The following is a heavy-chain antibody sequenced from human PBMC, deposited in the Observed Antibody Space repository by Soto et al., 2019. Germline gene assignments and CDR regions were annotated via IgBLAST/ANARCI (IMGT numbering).Heavy chain of an antibody. D-gene: IGHD2-21*02. J-gene: IGHJ4*02. V-gene: IGHV4-39*01. CDR2: IYYSGST. CDR3: ARYDYVGLLSFDY. CDR1: GGSISSSSCY. Sequence: SETLSLTCTVSGGSISSSSCYWGWIRQPPGKGLEWIGSIYYSGSTYYNPSLKSRVTISVDTSKNQFSLKLSSVTAADTAVYYCARYDYVGLLSFDYWGQGTLVTVSS.